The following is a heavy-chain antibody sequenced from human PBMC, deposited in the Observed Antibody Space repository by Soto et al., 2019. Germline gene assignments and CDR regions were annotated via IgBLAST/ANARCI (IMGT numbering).Heavy chain of an antibody. Sequence: MQLLESGGGLVQPGGSLRLSCAASGFTFSSFAMSWVRQAPGKGLDWVATISYDGDNKYYTDSVKGPFTISRDNSKNTLYLQMNSLRPEDTAVYYCARPWGQLSTYYYGMDTWGQGTTVTVSS. D-gene: IGHD3-16*01. V-gene: IGHV3-30-3*01. CDR3: ARPWGQLSTYYYGMDT. J-gene: IGHJ6*02. CDR1: GFTFSSFA. CDR2: ISYDGDNK.